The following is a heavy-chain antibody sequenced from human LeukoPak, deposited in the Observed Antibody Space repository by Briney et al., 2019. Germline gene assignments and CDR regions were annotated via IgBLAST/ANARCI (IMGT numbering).Heavy chain of an antibody. J-gene: IGHJ3*02. CDR2: IYSGGTT. Sequence: PGGSLRLSCAASGFTVSNNYLHWVRQAPGKGLEWVSVIYSGGTTYYANSVKGRFTISRDNSKNTLYLQMNSLRAEDTAVYYCARNLANIHTTGSTYDALDIWGQGTMVTVSS. V-gene: IGHV3-66*02. CDR3: ARNLANIHTTGSTYDALDI. CDR1: GFTVSNNY. D-gene: IGHD1-1*01.